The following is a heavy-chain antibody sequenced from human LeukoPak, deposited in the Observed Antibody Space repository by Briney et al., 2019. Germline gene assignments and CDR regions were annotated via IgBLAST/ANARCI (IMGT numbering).Heavy chain of an antibody. CDR2: INTDGNST. Sequence: GGSLRLSCAASGYTFSSYWVHWVRQVPGKGRVWVSRINTDGNSTRYADSVKGRFTISRDNAKNTLYLQMNSLRAEDTAVYYCARVPLGEFKGFDPWGQGTLVTVSS. D-gene: IGHD3-10*01. J-gene: IGHJ5*02. CDR1: GYTFSSYW. CDR3: ARVPLGEFKGFDP. V-gene: IGHV3-74*01.